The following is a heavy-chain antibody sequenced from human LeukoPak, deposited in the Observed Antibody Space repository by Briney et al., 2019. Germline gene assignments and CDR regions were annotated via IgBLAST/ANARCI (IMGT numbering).Heavy chain of an antibody. D-gene: IGHD1-1*01. CDR1: GFIFNHYA. CDR2: ISAGGNSP. J-gene: IGHJ5*02. Sequence: GGSLRLSCAASGFIFNHYAVTWVRRTPGKGLECVSGISAGGNSPYYADSVKGRLHISRDNSKNTLYLQMNSLRGEDTAIYYCAKFQSNNWNNCFDPWGQGTLLTVSS. V-gene: IGHV3-23*01. CDR3: AKFQSNNWNNCFDP.